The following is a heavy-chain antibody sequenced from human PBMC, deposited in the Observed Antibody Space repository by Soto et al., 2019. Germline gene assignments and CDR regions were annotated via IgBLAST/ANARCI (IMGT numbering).Heavy chain of an antibody. CDR3: SRENWFQDY. J-gene: IGHJ4*02. CDR1: GFTFSTYY. CDR2: IKNDGSEQ. V-gene: IGHV3-7*03. Sequence: DVQLVESGGGLVQPGGSLRLSGAASGFTFSTYYMTWVRQAPGKGLEWVASIKNDGSEQYYVDSVKGRFTISRDNAKNSLYLQMNSLRAADTALYYCSRENWFQDYWGQGTRVTVPS. D-gene: IGHD3-10*01.